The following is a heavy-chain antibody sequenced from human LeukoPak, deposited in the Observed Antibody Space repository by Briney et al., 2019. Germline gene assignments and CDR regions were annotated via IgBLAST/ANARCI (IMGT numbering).Heavy chain of an antibody. D-gene: IGHD2-21*01. CDR1: GGSISSCY. V-gene: IGHV4-4*07. Sequence: TSETLSLTCTVSGGSISSCYWSWIRQPAGKGLEWIGRIYTSGSTNYNPSLKSRVTMSVDTSKNQFSLKLSSVTAADTAVYYCARECGGDCYRAFDYWGQGTLVTVSS. CDR3: ARECGGDCYRAFDY. CDR2: IYTSGST. J-gene: IGHJ4*02.